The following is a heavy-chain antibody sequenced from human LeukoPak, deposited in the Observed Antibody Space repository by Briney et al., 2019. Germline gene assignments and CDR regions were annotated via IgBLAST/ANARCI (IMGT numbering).Heavy chain of an antibody. V-gene: IGHV4-61*02. Sequence: SETLSLTCTVSGGSISSGSYYWSWIRQPAGKGLEWIGRIYTSGSTNYNPSLKSRVTISVDTSKNQFSLKLSSVTAADTAVYYCARGWPMLRYFDWLYYYYYMDVWGKGTTVTVSS. J-gene: IGHJ6*03. CDR3: ARGWPMLRYFDWLYYYYYMDV. D-gene: IGHD3-9*01. CDR2: IYTSGST. CDR1: GGSISSGSYY.